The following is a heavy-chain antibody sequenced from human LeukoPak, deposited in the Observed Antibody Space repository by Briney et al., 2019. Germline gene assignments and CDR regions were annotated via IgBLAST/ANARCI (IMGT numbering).Heavy chain of an antibody. Sequence: GGSLRLSCAASGFTFSSYWMSWVRQAPGKGLEWVANIKQDGSEKYYVDSVRGRFTISRDNAKNSLYLQMNSLRVEDTAIYYCASASISGGPRIYNYFDPRGQGTLVTVSS. D-gene: IGHD3-3*01. CDR1: GFTFSSYW. J-gene: IGHJ5*02. CDR3: ASASISGGPRIYNYFDP. V-gene: IGHV3-7*01. CDR2: IKQDGSEK.